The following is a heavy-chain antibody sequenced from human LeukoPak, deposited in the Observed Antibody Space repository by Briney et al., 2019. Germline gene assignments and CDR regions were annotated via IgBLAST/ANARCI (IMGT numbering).Heavy chain of an antibody. J-gene: IGHJ4*02. CDR2: IIPILGIA. V-gene: IGHV1-69*04. CDR1: GGTFSSYA. Sequence: SVKVSCKASGGTFSSYAISWVRQAPGQGLEWMGRIIPILGIANYAQKFQGRVTITADKSTSTAYMELSSLRSEDTAVYYCARDPLYGDYSPLDYWGQGTLVTVSS. D-gene: IGHD4-17*01. CDR3: ARDPLYGDYSPLDY.